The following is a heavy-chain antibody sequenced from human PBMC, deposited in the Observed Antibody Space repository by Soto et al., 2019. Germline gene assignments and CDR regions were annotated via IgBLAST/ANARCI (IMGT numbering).Heavy chain of an antibody. D-gene: IGHD3-10*01. V-gene: IGHV3-64*01. CDR1: GFTFSSYW. CDR3: ARQYGAATYLSFDF. J-gene: IGHJ4*02. CDR2: ISTHGGST. Sequence: EVQLVESGGGLVQPGGSLRLSCAASGFTFSSYWMHWVRQAPGKGLEYVSGISTHGGSTYYANSVKGRFTISRDNSKNTLYLQMASLRAEDMAVYYCARQYGAATYLSFDFWGQGTLVTVSS.